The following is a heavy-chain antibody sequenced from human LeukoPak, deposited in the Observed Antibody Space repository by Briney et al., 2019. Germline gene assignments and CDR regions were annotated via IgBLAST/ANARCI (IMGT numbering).Heavy chain of an antibody. D-gene: IGHD1-26*01. J-gene: IGHJ4*02. CDR1: GFASSDYY. V-gene: IGHV3-11*01. CDR3: AREPSIVGATTGYFDY. CDR2: ISSSGSTI. Sequence: GGSLRLSCAASGFASSDYYMSWIRQAPGKGLEWVSYISSSGSTIYYADSVKGRFTISRDNAKNSLYLQMNSLRAEDTAVYYCAREPSIVGATTGYFDYWGQGTLVTVSS.